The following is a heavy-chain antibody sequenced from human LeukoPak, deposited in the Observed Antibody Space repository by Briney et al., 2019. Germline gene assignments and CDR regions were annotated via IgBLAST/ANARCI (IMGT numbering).Heavy chain of an antibody. J-gene: IGHJ6*04. D-gene: IGHD3-3*01. CDR1: GGSISSYY. V-gene: IGHV4-4*07. CDR2: IYTSGST. CDR3: ARDFFGAMDV. Sequence: SETLSLTCTGSGGSISSYYWSWLRQPAGKGLEGIGRIYTSGSTNYNPSLKGRVTMSVDTSKNQFSLKLSSVTAADTAVYYCARDFFGAMDVWGKGTTVTVSS.